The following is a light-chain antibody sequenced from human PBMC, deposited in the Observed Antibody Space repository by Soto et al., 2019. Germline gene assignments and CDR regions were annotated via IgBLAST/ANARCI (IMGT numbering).Light chain of an antibody. CDR3: QHYVQMRLT. CDR1: QDINKF. J-gene: IGKJ4*02. CDR2: DAS. Sequence: DIQMTQSPSSLSASVGDSVTITCQASQDINKFFNWYQHKPGKAPKLLLYDASTLETGVPSRFTGSGSGKKFTVTVARLQPEDYASYYCQHYVQMRLTLGGGTKADIK. V-gene: IGKV1-33*01.